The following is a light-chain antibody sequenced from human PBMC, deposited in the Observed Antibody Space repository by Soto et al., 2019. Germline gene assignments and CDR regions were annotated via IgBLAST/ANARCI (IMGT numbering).Light chain of an antibody. V-gene: IGKV3-15*01. J-gene: IGKJ4*01. CDR2: GVS. CDR1: QSVFTN. CDR3: QQYNTWPLT. Sequence: EIVMTQSPATLSVSPGERATLSCRASQSVFTNFAWYQHKPGQAPRLLIYGVSTRATGVPVRFSGSGSGTEFPLTISSLQSEDFAVYYCQQYNTWPLTFGGGTKVEIK.